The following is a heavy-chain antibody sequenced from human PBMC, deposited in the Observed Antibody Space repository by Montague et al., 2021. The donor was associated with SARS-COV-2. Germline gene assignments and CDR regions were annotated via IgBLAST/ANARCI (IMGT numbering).Heavy chain of an antibody. CDR1: GGSFSGYY. V-gene: IGHV4-34*01. J-gene: IGHJ6*03. CDR2: INHSGSA. Sequence: SETLSLTCAVYGGSFSGYYWNWIRQPPGKGLEWTGEINHSGSAKYNPSLKRRVTISVDTTKNQFSLKLNSVTAADTAVYYCARLGEGVVPAPILGVGSYSSFYYMDFWGKGTTVTVSS. D-gene: IGHD2-2*02. CDR3: ARLGEGVVPAPILGVGSYSSFYYMDF.